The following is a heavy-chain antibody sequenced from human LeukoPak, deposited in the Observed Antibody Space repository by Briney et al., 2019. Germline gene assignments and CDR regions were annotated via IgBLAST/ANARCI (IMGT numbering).Heavy chain of an antibody. J-gene: IGHJ4*02. CDR1: GGSISSSTYY. Sequence: SETLSLTCTVSGGSISSSTYYWGWIRQPPGKGLEWIGTIYYNGNTYYNPSLMSRVTISVDTSKNQFSLKLSSVTAADTAVYYCARRGGGSVPRFDYWGQGTLVTVPS. D-gene: IGHD6-25*01. V-gene: IGHV4-39*01. CDR2: IYYNGNT. CDR3: ARRGGGSVPRFDY.